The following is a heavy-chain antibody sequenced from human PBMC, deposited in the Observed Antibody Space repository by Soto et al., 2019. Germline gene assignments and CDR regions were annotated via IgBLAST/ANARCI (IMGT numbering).Heavy chain of an antibody. CDR1: VFTFSSYA. CDR2: ISYDGSNK. Sequence: GESLKISCAASVFTFSSYAMHWVRQAPGKGLEWVAVISYDGSNKYYADSVKGRFTISRDNSKNTLYLQMNSLRAEDTAVYYCARTTYYYDSSGCRWGQGTLVTVSS. D-gene: IGHD3-22*01. CDR3: ARTTYYYDSSGCR. J-gene: IGHJ4*02. V-gene: IGHV3-30-3*01.